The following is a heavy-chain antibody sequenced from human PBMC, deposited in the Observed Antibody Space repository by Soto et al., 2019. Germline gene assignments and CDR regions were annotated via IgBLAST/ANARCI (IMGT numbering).Heavy chain of an antibody. CDR2: IWYDGSDT. V-gene: IGHV3-33*08. J-gene: IGHJ4*02. CDR3: ARESIVRPPPTRPIDY. D-gene: IGHD2-21*01. Sequence: HPGGSLRLSCAASGFIFNDHGMHWVRQAPGKGLEWVAIIWYDGSDTYYADSVKGRFTISRDNSKNTLYLQMNSLRAEDTAVYFCARESIVRPPPTRPIDYWGQGTLVTVSS. CDR1: GFIFNDHG.